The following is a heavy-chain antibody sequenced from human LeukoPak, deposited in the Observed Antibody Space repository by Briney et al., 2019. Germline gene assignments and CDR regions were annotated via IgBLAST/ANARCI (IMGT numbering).Heavy chain of an antibody. CDR1: GFTFSSYS. J-gene: IGHJ4*02. D-gene: IGHD1-26*01. Sequence: TGGSLRLSCAASGFTFSSYSMTWVRQAPGKGLEWVSSISSSSSYIYYADSVKGRFTISRDNAKNSLYLQMNSLRAEDTAVYYCARVPVGDAGYWGQGTLVTVSS. CDR2: ISSSSSYI. V-gene: IGHV3-21*01. CDR3: ARVPVGDAGY.